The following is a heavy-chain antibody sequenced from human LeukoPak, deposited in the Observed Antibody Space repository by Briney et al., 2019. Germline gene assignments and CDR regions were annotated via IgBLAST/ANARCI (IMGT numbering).Heavy chain of an antibody. CDR1: GYTFTSYD. V-gene: IGHV1-8*01. D-gene: IGHD4-17*01. J-gene: IGHJ5*02. CDR2: MNPNSGNT. CDR3: ARSGYGDYGNWFDP. Sequence: ASVKVSCKASGYTFTSYDINLVRQATGQGLEWMGWMNPNSGNTGYAQKFQGRVTMTRNTSISTAYMELSSLRSEDTAVYYCARSGYGDYGNWFDPWGQGTLVTVSS.